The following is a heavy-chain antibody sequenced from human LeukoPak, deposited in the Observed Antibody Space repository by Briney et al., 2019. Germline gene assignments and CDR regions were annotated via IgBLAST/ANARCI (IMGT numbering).Heavy chain of an antibody. CDR3: AREGYYYGSGSYNYYYYYMDV. Sequence: PSQTLSLTCTVSGGSISSGSYYWSWIRQPPGKGLEWIGYIYYSGSTNYNPSLKSRVTISVDTSKSQFSLKLSSVTAADTAVYYCAREGYYYGSGSYNYYYYYMDVWGKGTTVTISS. J-gene: IGHJ6*03. V-gene: IGHV4-61*01. D-gene: IGHD3-10*01. CDR1: GGSISSGSYY. CDR2: IYYSGST.